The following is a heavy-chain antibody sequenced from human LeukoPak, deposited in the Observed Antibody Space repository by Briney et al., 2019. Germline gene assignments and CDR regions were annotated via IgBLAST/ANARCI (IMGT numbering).Heavy chain of an antibody. J-gene: IGHJ4*02. D-gene: IGHD2-15*01. V-gene: IGHV4-59*12. CDR2: IYYSGST. CDR3: ARGYCSGATCYSAIQPWSYFDH. Sequence: SETLSLTCTVSGGSISSYYWSWIRQPPGKGLEWIGYIYYSGSTYYTPSLRSRVTISVDTSKNQFSLKLSSVTAADTAVYYCARGYCSGATCYSAIQPWSYFDHWGQGTLVTVSS. CDR1: GGSISSYY.